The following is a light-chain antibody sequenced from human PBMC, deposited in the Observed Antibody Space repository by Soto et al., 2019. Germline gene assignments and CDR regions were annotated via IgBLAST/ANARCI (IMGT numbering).Light chain of an antibody. Sequence: QSVLTQPASLSAPPGEKVTIPCSGRGSNIGRNYVSWYRQFPGTAPQLLIYDDSKRHSGVPDRLSGSRYGTSASLAIAGLQPGDEAVYYCGTWDDSLGAGVFGGGTKLTVL. CDR2: DDS. V-gene: IGLV1-51*01. J-gene: IGLJ2*01. CDR1: GSNIGRNY. CDR3: GTWDDSLGAGV.